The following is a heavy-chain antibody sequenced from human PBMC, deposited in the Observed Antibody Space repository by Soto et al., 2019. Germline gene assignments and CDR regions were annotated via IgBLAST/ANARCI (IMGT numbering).Heavy chain of an antibody. V-gene: IGHV1-69*01. D-gene: IGHD3-22*01. J-gene: IGHJ5*02. CDR3: AEGGGGYDT. CDR2: IVPMCGTT. CDR1: GGAFSSSS. Sequence: QVQLVQSGAEGKKPGSSVKVSCKASGGAFSSSSLNWVRQARGQGLEWMGGIVPMCGTTNYAQKFQGRVTITADASTSTAHMEVTNLRSEDTAVYFCAEGGGGYDTWGQGTLVTVSS.